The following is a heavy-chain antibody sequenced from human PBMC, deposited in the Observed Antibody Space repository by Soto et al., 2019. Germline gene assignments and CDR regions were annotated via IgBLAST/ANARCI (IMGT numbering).Heavy chain of an antibody. J-gene: IGHJ5*02. V-gene: IGHV1-2*02. CDR3: ARGPTMVRSNWFDP. D-gene: IGHD3-10*01. CDR2: LNPNTGGT. CDR1: GYTFTGYY. Sequence: QVQLVQSGTEVKKPGASVKVSCKASGYTFTGYYIQWVRQAPGERLEWMGWLNPNTGGTKYAQKFEGRVTMTRDTSIRTAYMELSSLRSDDTAVYYCARGPTMVRSNWFDPWGQGTLVTVSS.